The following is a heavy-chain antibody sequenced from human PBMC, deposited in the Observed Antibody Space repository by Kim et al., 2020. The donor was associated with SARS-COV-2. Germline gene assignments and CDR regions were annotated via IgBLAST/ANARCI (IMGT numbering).Heavy chain of an antibody. Sequence: SETLSLTCAVSGASISSSNWWSWFRQPPGKGLEWIGEIYHSGSTNSNPSLKSRVTISLDKSKNQFSLDLSSVTAADTAVYYCSRQDGSGSSFDYWGRGNLVTVSS. J-gene: IGHJ4*02. CDR2: IYHSGST. D-gene: IGHD3-10*01. V-gene: IGHV4-4*02. CDR1: GASISSSNW. CDR3: SRQDGSGSSFDY.